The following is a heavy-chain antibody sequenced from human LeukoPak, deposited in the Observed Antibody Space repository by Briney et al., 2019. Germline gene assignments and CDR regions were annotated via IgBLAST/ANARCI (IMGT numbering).Heavy chain of an antibody. V-gene: IGHV3-23*01. CDR2: FTASGGRT. J-gene: IGHJ3*02. CDR1: GFMFSNYA. CDR3: ARELRGLYYYDSSGPSRARAFDI. Sequence: GGSLRLSCAASGFMFSNYAMTWVRQAPGKGLEWVSSFTASGGRTYYADSVKGRCTISRDNSENTLYLQMNSLRAEDTAVYYCARELRGLYYYDSSGPSRARAFDIWGQGTMVTVSS. D-gene: IGHD3-22*01.